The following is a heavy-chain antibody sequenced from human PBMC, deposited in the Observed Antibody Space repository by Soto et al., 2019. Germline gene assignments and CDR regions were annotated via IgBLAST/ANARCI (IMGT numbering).Heavy chain of an antibody. CDR2: ISGYNNNK. V-gene: IGHV1-18*01. CDR3: ARVGAIAPAEGDY. J-gene: IGHJ4*02. Sequence: QIQLVQSGTEVREPGASVKVSCQASGYTFTSYGIIWVRQAPGQGLELMGWISGYNNNKNYAQKYQARVTMTTCTSTITAYMELRSLRSDDTAVYYCARVGAIAPAEGDYWGQGTLVTVSS. D-gene: IGHD6-13*01. CDR1: GYTFTSYG.